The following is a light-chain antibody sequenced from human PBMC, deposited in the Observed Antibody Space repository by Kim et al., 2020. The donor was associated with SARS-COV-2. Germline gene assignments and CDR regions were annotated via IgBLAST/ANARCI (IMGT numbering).Light chain of an antibody. Sequence: EIVLTQSPATLSLSPGERATLSCRARQSVSSYLAWYQQKPGQAPRLLIYDASHRATGIPARFSGSGSGTDFTLTISSLEPEDFAVYYCQQRSNWPPGYTFGQGTKLEI. J-gene: IGKJ2*01. CDR3: QQRSNWPPGYT. CDR2: DAS. CDR1: QSVSSY. V-gene: IGKV3-11*01.